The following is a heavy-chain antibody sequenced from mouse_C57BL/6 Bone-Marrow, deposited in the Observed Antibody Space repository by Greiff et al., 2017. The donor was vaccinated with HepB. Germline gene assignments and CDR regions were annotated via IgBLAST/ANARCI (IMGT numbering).Heavy chain of an antibody. CDR3: ARGGTVVAEDYFDY. J-gene: IGHJ2*01. Sequence: VQLKQSGPELVKPGASVKMSCKASGYTFTDYNMHWVKQSHGKSLEWIGYINPNNGGTSYNQKFKGKATLTVNKSSSTAYMELRSLTSEDSAVYYCARGGTVVAEDYFDYWGQGTTLTVSS. CDR2: INPNNGGT. CDR1: GYTFTDYN. D-gene: IGHD1-1*01. V-gene: IGHV1-22*01.